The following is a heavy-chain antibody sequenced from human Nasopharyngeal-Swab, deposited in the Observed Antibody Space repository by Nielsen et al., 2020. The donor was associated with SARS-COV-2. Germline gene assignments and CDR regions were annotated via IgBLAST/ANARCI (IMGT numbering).Heavy chain of an antibody. V-gene: IGHV1-69*01. CDR2: IIPIFGTA. CDR3: ARDIYGDYVGY. D-gene: IGHD4-17*01. J-gene: IGHJ4*02. Sequence: WVGQAPGQGLEWMGGIIPIFGTANYAQKFQGRATITADESTSTAYMELSSLRSEDTAVYYCARDIYGDYVGYWGQGTLVTVSS.